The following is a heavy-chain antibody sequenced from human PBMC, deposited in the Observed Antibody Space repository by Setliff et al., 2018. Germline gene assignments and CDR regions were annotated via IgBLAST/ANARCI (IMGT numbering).Heavy chain of an antibody. D-gene: IGHD3-16*02. CDR1: GFSFSAHG. Sequence: GGSLRLSCAASGFSFSAHGMNWVRQRPGKGLEWVSTINWDGRTTAYADSVKGRFTISRDNAKNSLYLQMNSLGAEDTALYYCALFGDRNTFPTWGQGTMVTVSS. J-gene: IGHJ3*01. CDR3: ALFGDRNTFPT. V-gene: IGHV3-20*04. CDR2: INWDGRTT.